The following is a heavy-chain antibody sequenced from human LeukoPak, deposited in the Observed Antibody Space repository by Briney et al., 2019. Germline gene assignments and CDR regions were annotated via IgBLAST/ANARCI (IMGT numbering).Heavy chain of an antibody. CDR3: ATTTSDYGDSAYYYGMDV. V-gene: IGHV1-46*03. Sequence: GGSVRVSCAASGFTFTSYEMHWVRQAPGQGLEWVGIIHPGGGSTSYAQKFQGRVTMTRDTSTSTVYMELSSLRSEDTAVYYCATTTSDYGDSAYYYGMDVWGQGTTVTVPS. CDR1: GFTFTSYE. J-gene: IGHJ6*02. D-gene: IGHD4-17*01. CDR2: IHPGGGST.